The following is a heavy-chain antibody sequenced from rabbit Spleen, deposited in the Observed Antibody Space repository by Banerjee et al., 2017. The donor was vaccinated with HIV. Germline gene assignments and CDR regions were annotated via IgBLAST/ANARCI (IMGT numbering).Heavy chain of an antibody. CDR2: IYAGSSGNT. V-gene: IGHV1S40*01. D-gene: IGHD2-1*01. Sequence: QSLEESGGDLVKPGASLTLTCTASGVSFTISSYMCWVRQAPGKGLEWIACIYAGSSGNTYSATWAKGRFTISKTSSTTVTLQVTSLTAADTATYFCARGSATMTMVITGYYLALWGPGTLVTVS. CDR3: ARGSATMTMVITGYYLAL. CDR1: GVSFTISSY. J-gene: IGHJ4*01.